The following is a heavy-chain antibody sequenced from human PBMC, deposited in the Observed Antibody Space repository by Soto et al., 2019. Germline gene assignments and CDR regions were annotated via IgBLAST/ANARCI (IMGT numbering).Heavy chain of an antibody. J-gene: IGHJ6*02. D-gene: IGHD3-9*01. CDR1: GYTFTSYY. Sequence: ASVKVSCKASGYTFTSYYMHWVRQAPGQGREWMGIINPSGGSTSYAQKFQGRVTMTRDTSTSTVYMELSSLRSEDTAVYYCARELAYYDILTGYYRRYYYYGMDVWGQGXTVTVPS. CDR3: ARELAYYDILTGYYRRYYYYGMDV. CDR2: INPSGGST. V-gene: IGHV1-46*01.